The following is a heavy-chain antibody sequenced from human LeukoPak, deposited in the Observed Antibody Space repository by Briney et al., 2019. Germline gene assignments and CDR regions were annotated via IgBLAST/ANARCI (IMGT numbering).Heavy chain of an antibody. Sequence: GGSLRLSCAASGFTFSSYWMHWVRQAPGKGLVWVSHIKTDGSSTNYAESVKGRFTISRDNSKNTLYLQMNSLRAEDTAIYYCATYRQVLLPFESWGQGTLVTVSS. CDR3: ATYRQVLLPFES. J-gene: IGHJ4*02. CDR1: GFTFSSYW. D-gene: IGHD2-8*02. CDR2: IKTDGSST. V-gene: IGHV3-74*01.